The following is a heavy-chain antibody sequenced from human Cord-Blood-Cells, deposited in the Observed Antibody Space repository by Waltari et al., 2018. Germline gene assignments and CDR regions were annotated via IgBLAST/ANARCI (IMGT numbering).Heavy chain of an antibody. J-gene: IGHJ5*02. CDR3: ARGGDYGSGSYYLNWFDP. CDR2: IYYSGST. V-gene: IGHV4-61*01. Sequence: QVQLQESGPGLVKPSETLSLTCTVSGGSVSSGSYYWRWIRQPPGKGLEWIGYIYYSGSTNYNPSLKSRVTISVDTSKNQFSLKLSSVTAADTAVYYCARGGDYGSGSYYLNWFDPWGQGTLVTVSS. CDR1: GGSVSSGSYY. D-gene: IGHD3-10*01.